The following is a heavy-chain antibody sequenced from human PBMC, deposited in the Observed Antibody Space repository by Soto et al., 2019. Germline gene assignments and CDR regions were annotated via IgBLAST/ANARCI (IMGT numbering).Heavy chain of an antibody. Sequence: PSETLSLTCTVSGGSISSYYWSWIRQPPGKGLEWIGYIYYSGSTNYNPSLKSRVTISVDTSKNQFSLKLSSVTAADTAVYYCARDRLRLYGMDVWGQGTTVTVSX. CDR3: ARDRLRLYGMDV. J-gene: IGHJ6*02. CDR1: GGSISSYY. CDR2: IYYSGST. V-gene: IGHV4-59*01. D-gene: IGHD5-12*01.